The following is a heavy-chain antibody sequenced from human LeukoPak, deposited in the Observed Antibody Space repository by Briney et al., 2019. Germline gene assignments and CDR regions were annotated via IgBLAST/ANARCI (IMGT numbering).Heavy chain of an antibody. CDR3: ARFVFLEWLGSSPYYYYYMDV. CDR1: GYTCTSHG. V-gene: IGHV1-18*01. D-gene: IGHD3-3*01. Sequence: GASVKVSCKASGYTCTSHGISWVRQAPGQGLEWMGWISAYNGNTNYAQKLQGRVTMTTDTSTSTAYMELRSLRSDDTAVYYCARFVFLEWLGSSPYYYYYMDVWGKGTTVTVSS. CDR2: ISAYNGNT. J-gene: IGHJ6*03.